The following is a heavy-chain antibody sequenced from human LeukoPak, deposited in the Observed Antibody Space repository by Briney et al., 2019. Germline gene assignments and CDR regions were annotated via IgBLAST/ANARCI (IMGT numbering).Heavy chain of an antibody. CDR3: AKDRLGYCSSTSCYYFDY. CDR1: GFTSSSYG. Sequence: GGFLRLSCAASGFTSSSYGMHWVRQDPGKGLEWVAFIRYDGSNKYYADSVKGRFTISRDNSKNTLYLQMNSLRAEDTAVYYCAKDRLGYCSSTSCYYFDYWGQGTLVTASS. V-gene: IGHV3-30*02. D-gene: IGHD2-2*01. J-gene: IGHJ4*02. CDR2: IRYDGSNK.